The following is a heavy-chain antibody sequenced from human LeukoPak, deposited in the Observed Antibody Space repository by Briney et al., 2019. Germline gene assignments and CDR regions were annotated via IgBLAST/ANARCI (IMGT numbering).Heavy chain of an antibody. J-gene: IGHJ3*02. V-gene: IGHV4-34*01. CDR3: ARREDIVVVPAAPGAFEI. Sequence: PSETLSLTCGVYGGSLSDHNWDWIRQPPGKGLEWIGEINDSGSTNYNPSLKSRVTISVDTSKNQFSLKLSSVTAADTAVYYCARREDIVVVPAAPGAFEIWGQGTMVTVSS. CDR2: INDSGST. D-gene: IGHD2-2*01. CDR1: GGSLSDHN.